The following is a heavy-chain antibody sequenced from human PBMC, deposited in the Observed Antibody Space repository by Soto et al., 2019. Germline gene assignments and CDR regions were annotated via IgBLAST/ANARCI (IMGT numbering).Heavy chain of an antibody. J-gene: IGHJ4*02. D-gene: IGHD5-18*01. CDR1: GFTFSSYA. V-gene: IGHV3-30-3*01. CDR2: ISYDGSNK. CDR3: ARDQHNVDTAMVTRTAPDH. Sequence: QVQLVESGGGVVQPGRSLRLSCAASGFTFSSYAMHWVRQAPGKGLEWVAVISYDGSNKYYADSVKGRFTISRDNSKNTLYLQMNSLRAEDTAVYYCARDQHNVDTAMVTRTAPDHWGQGTLVTVSS.